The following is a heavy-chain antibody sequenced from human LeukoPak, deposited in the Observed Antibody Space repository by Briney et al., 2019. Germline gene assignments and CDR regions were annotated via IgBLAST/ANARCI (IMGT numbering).Heavy chain of an antibody. CDR1: GDSISSGGYY. J-gene: IGHJ4*02. V-gene: IGHV4-30-2*05. CDR3: ARDRQHSQDY. CDR2: IYRSGST. Sequence: SQTLSLTCTVSGDSISSGGYYWSWIRQPPGKGLEWIGYIYRSGSTYYNPSLKSRVTISVDTSKNQFSLKLSSVTAADTDVYYCARDRQHSQDYWGQGTLVTVSS. D-gene: IGHD6-13*01.